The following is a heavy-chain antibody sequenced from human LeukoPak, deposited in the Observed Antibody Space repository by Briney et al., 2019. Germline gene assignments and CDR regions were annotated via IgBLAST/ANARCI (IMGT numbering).Heavy chain of an antibody. Sequence: PGESLKISCKGSGYSFTSYWIGWVRQMPGKGLEWMGIIYPGDSDTRYSPSFQGQVTISADKSISTAYLQWSSLKASDTAMYYCARQGSVGELSYEFDYWGQGTLVTVSS. CDR1: GYSFTSYW. J-gene: IGHJ4*02. CDR3: ARQGSVGELSYEFDY. V-gene: IGHV5-51*01. CDR2: IYPGDSDT. D-gene: IGHD3-16*02.